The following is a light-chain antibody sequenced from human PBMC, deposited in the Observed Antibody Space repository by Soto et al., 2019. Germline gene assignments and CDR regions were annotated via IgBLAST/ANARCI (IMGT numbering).Light chain of an antibody. J-gene: IGKJ4*01. CDR1: QGVGRF. V-gene: IGKV3-11*01. Sequence: EIVLTQSPATLSLSPGERAALSCRASQGVGRFLAWYQQKPGQAPRLLIYDASNRATDIPSRFSGSGSVTDFTVAIDHLETEDFAVYYCQQRGGWPLTFGGGTKVEIK. CDR2: DAS. CDR3: QQRGGWPLT.